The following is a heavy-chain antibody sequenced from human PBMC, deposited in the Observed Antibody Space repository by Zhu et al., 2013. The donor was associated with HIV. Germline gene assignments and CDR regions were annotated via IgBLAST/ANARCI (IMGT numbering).Heavy chain of an antibody. Sequence: EVQLVQSGAEVKKPGATVKISCKVSGYTFTDYYMHWVQQAPGKGLEWMGLVDPEDGETIYAEKFQGRVTITADTSTDTAYMELSSLRSEDTAVYYCATDGAMVRGVISLYYYGMDVWGQGTTVTVSS. J-gene: IGHJ6*02. CDR2: VDPEDGET. V-gene: IGHV1-69-2*01. D-gene: IGHD3-10*01. CDR1: GYTFTDYY. CDR3: ATDGAMVRGVISLYYYGMDV.